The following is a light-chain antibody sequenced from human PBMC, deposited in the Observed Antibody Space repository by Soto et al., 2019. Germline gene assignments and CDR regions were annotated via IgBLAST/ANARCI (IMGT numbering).Light chain of an antibody. CDR2: SAS. V-gene: IGKV3-11*01. Sequence: VLLTPSAAHLSLSSGESTTLSCRASQSVSVNFAWYQQKPGQAPRPLIYSASDRAPGIPARFSGRGSGTYFTLTISSLEPEDFAVYYCQERNRWPRGTFGGGAKVDI. CDR1: QSVSVN. J-gene: IGKJ4*01. CDR3: QERNRWPRGT.